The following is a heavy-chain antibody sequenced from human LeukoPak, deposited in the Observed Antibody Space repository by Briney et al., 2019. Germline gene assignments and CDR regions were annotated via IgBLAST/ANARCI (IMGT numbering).Heavy chain of an antibody. CDR3: ARHSGRGNAFDI. D-gene: IGHD6-25*01. CDR2: IYYSGST. V-gene: IGHV4-59*08. J-gene: IGHJ3*02. CDR1: GDSISTYY. Sequence: SETLSLTCTVSGDSISTYYWSWIRQPPGKGLEWIGYIYYSGSTNYKPSLKSRVTISVDTSKNQISLNLRSVTAADTAVYYCARHSGRGNAFDIWGQGTRVTVSS.